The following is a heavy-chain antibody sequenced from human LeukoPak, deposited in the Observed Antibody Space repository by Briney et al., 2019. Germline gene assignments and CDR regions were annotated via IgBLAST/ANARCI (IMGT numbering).Heavy chain of an antibody. CDR2: INPSSGST. CDR3: AIFCDRDAFDI. V-gene: IGHV1-46*01. J-gene: IGHJ3*02. CDR1: GYTFTSYY. Sequence: ASVKVSCKASGYTFTSYYMHWVRQAPGQGLEWMGIINPSSGSTSYAQKFQGRVTMTRDTSTSTVYIELSSLRSEDTAVYYCAIFCDRDAFDIWGQGTMVTVSS. D-gene: IGHD3-9*01.